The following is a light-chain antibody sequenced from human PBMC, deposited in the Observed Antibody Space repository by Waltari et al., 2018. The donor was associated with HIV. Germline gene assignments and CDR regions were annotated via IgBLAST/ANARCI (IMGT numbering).Light chain of an antibody. CDR2: ATS. J-gene: IGKJ4*01. CDR3: QQTYDMPLT. Sequence: DIQMTQSPSSLSAVIGDTVTITCRASERINMYLNWYQQRPGMAPKVLLSATSVLQVGVPSRFSGSRSGTDFTLTITSLQPEDAATYFCQQTYDMPLTFGGGTKV. V-gene: IGKV1-39*01. CDR1: ERINMY.